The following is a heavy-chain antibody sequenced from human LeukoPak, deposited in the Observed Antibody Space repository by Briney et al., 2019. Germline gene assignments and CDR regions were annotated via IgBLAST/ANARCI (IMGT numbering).Heavy chain of an antibody. V-gene: IGHV4-59*01. D-gene: IGHD1-20*01. CDR3: ARGLTLFDP. CDR1: GGSISSYY. Sequence: SETLSLTCTVSGGSISSYYWSWIRQPPGKGLDWIGNTFYSGSTNYNPSFKSRVTISVDTSKNQLSLKLRSVTAADTAVYYCARGLTLFDPWGQGTLVTVSS. J-gene: IGHJ5*02. CDR2: TFYSGST.